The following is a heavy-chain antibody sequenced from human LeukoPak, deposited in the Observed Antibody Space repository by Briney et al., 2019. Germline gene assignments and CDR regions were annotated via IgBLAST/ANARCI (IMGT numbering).Heavy chain of an antibody. CDR1: GIALSTNM. CDR2: ITSVGDT. J-gene: IGHJ4*02. D-gene: IGHD4-23*01. CDR3: VKRPDYGGGNYVFGH. Sequence: GGSLRLSCVASGIALSTNMMTWVRQVPGKGLEYISTITSVGDTYYLDSVRGRFTLSRDISKNTVYLALNSLRAEDTAVYYCVKRPDYGGGNYVFGHWGQGTLVTVSS. V-gene: IGHV3-53*01.